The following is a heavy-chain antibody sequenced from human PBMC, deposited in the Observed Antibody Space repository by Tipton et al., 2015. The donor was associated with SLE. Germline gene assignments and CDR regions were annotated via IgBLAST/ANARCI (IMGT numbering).Heavy chain of an antibody. Sequence: AVSGFTFSNYWMSWVRQAPGKGLEWVANIKEDGSEKYYVDSVKGRFTISRDNAKNSVYLQMNSLRVDDTAVYYCARALESYGRFDPWGQGALVTVSS. CDR2: IKEDGSEK. CDR3: ARALESYGRFDP. CDR1: GFTFSNYW. J-gene: IGHJ5*02. V-gene: IGHV3-7*05. D-gene: IGHD3-16*01.